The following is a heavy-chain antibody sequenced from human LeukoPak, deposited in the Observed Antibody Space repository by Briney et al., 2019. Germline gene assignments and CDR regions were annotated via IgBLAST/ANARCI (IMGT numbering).Heavy chain of an antibody. D-gene: IGHD6-13*01. CDR3: ATIAAAVRHYYYYMDV. CDR2: INPNSGGT. Sequence: ASVKVSCKASGYTFTGDYMHWVRQAPGQGLEWMGWINPNSGGTNYAQKFQGRVTMTRDTSISTAYMELSRLRSDDTAVYYCATIAAAVRHYYYYMDVWGKGTTVTVSS. V-gene: IGHV1-2*02. J-gene: IGHJ6*03. CDR1: GYTFTGDY.